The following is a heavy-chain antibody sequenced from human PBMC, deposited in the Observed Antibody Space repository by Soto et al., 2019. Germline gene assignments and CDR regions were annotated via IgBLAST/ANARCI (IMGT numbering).Heavy chain of an antibody. CDR1: GGSITPYY. Sequence: QVQLQESGPGLVKPSETLSLTCTVSGGSITPYYWSWIRQPPGKRLEWIGYISSSGFTNYNPSLNSRVTISVDTYNNQFSLTLSSVTAAHTAVYYCVRDCYSSSCFDLWGQGTLVTVSS. CDR3: VRDCYSSSCFDL. CDR2: ISSSGFT. V-gene: IGHV4-59*01. D-gene: IGHD6-13*01. J-gene: IGHJ4*02.